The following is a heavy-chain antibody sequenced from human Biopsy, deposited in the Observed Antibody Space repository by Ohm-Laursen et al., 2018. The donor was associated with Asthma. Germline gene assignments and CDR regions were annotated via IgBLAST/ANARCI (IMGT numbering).Heavy chain of an antibody. V-gene: IGHV1-69*13. J-gene: IGHJ4*02. CDR1: GGTFNTYV. CDR3: ARKAGSCISRTYYSLDF. CDR2: INSVFGTT. Sequence: ASVKVSCKSLGGTFNTYVIGWVRQAPGQGLEWMGWINSVFGTTTYPQKFQDRVTITADDSTSTVYMELSSLRSEDTAVYYCARKAGSCISRTYYSLDFWGQGTLVTVSS. D-gene: IGHD1-26*01.